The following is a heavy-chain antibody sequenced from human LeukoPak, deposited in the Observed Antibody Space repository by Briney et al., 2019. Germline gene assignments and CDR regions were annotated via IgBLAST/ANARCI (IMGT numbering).Heavy chain of an antibody. J-gene: IGHJ4*02. Sequence: PGGSLRLSCAASGFTFSDYYMSWIRQAPGKGLEGVSYISSSGSTIYYADSVKGRFTISRDNAKNSLYLQMNSLRAEDTAVYYCARTGSRDYYDSSGYYKPPFDYWGQGTLVTVSS. CDR2: ISSSGSTI. CDR3: ARTGSRDYYDSSGYYKPPFDY. V-gene: IGHV3-11*01. D-gene: IGHD3-22*01. CDR1: GFTFSDYY.